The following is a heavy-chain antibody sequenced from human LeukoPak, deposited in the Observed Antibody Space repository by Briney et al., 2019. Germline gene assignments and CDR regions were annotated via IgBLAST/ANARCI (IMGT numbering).Heavy chain of an antibody. Sequence: SETLSLTCAVYGGSFSGYYWGWIRQPPGKGLEWIGEINHSGSTNYNPSLKSRVAISVDTSKNQFSLKLSSVTAADTAVYYCARGLFDDPTRFDPWGQGTLVTVSS. CDR1: GGSFSGYY. V-gene: IGHV4-34*01. CDR2: INHSGST. J-gene: IGHJ5*02. CDR3: ARGLFDDPTRFDP. D-gene: IGHD2-21*01.